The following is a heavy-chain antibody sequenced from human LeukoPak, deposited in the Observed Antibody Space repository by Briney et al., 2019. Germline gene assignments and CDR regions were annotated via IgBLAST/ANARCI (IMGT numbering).Heavy chain of an antibody. D-gene: IGHD6-13*01. Sequence: SETLSLTCAVYGGSFSGYYWSWIRQPPGKGLEWIGEINHSGSTNYNPSLKSRVTISVDTSKNQFSLKLSSVTAADTAVYYCARLPVYSSSWHRRGAFDIWGQGTMVTVSS. V-gene: IGHV4-34*01. CDR1: GGSFSGYY. J-gene: IGHJ3*02. CDR2: INHSGST. CDR3: ARLPVYSSSWHRRGAFDI.